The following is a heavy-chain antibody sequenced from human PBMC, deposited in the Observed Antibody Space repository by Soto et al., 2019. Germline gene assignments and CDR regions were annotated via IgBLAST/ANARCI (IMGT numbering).Heavy chain of an antibody. D-gene: IGHD4-17*01. Sequence: PSETLSLTCSVSGGSISSSSYYWGWIRQPPGKGLEWIGSIYYSGSIYHNPSLKSRVSMSIDTSKKQFSLNLSSVTAADTAVYYCGRISSHGDYAYWGQGTLVTVSS. V-gene: IGHV4-39*01. CDR2: IYYSGSI. CDR1: GGSISSSSYY. J-gene: IGHJ4*02. CDR3: GRISSHGDYAY.